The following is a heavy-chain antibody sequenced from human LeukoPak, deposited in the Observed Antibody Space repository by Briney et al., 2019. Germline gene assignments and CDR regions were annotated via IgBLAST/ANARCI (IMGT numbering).Heavy chain of an antibody. Sequence: ASVKVSCKASGYTFTGYYMHWVRQAPGQGLEWMGWINPNSGGTNYAQKFQGRVTMTRDTSISTAYMELSRLRSDDTAVYYCARWLTAMVRDAFDIWGQGTMVTVSS. CDR3: ARWLTAMVRDAFDI. J-gene: IGHJ3*02. CDR1: GYTFTGYY. CDR2: INPNSGGT. V-gene: IGHV1-2*02. D-gene: IGHD5-18*01.